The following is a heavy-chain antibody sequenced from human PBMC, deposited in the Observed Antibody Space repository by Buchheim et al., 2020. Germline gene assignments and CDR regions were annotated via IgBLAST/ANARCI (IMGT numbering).Heavy chain of an antibody. CDR3: ASSSSSWYEVDWFDP. J-gene: IGHJ5*02. V-gene: IGHV4-39*01. Sequence: QLQLQESGPGLVKPSETLSLTCTVSGGSISSSSYYWGWIRQPPGKGLEWIGSIYSSGSTYYNPSLKSRVTISVDTSKNQFSLKLSSVTAADTAVYYCASSSSSWYEVDWFDPWGQGTL. D-gene: IGHD6-13*01. CDR1: GGSISSSSYY. CDR2: IYSSGST.